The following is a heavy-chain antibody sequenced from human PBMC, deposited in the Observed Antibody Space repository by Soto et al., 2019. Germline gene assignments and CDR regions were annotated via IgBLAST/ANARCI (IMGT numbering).Heavy chain of an antibody. J-gene: IGHJ4*02. CDR2: IYWDDSK. V-gene: IGHV2-5*02. CDR1: GFSLSTSGVG. CDR3: EHKGQEDWHLDS. Sequence: QITLKESVPTLVRPTQTLTLTCAFSGFSLSTSGVGVGWIRQPPGKALEWLAVIYWDDSKHYSPSLRSRLTITKDTSKNQVVLTMTNMDPMDTGAYYCEHKGQEDWHLDSWGQGTLVTVSS. D-gene: IGHD3-9*01.